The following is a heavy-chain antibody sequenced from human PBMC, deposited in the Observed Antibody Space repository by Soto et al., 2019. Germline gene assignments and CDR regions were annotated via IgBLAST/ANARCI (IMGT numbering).Heavy chain of an antibody. CDR3: ARDRPYYDFWSGYRPEKNWFDP. J-gene: IGHJ5*02. CDR1: GYTFTSYY. Sequence: ASVKVSCKASGYTFTSYYMHWVRQAPGQGFEWMGIINPSGGSTSYAQKFQGRVTMTRDTSTSTVYMELSSLRSEDTAVYYCARDRPYYDFWSGYRPEKNWFDPWGQGTLVTVS. D-gene: IGHD3-3*01. V-gene: IGHV1-46*01. CDR2: INPSGGST.